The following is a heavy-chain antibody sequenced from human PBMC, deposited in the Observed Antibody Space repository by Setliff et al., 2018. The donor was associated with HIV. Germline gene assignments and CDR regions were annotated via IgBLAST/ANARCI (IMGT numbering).Heavy chain of an antibody. CDR2: IFGSGIT. Sequence: NPSETLSLTCTLSGFSISSGGFYWNWIRQRPGKGLEWIGYIFGSGITYYNPSLKSRLRISIDTSANQFSVELSSVTAADTAVYYCASPKERYYYGSGTNVREYYGMDVWGQGTTVTVSS. D-gene: IGHD3-10*01. J-gene: IGHJ6*02. CDR1: GFSISSGGFY. CDR3: ASPKERYYYGSGTNVREYYGMDV. V-gene: IGHV4-31*03.